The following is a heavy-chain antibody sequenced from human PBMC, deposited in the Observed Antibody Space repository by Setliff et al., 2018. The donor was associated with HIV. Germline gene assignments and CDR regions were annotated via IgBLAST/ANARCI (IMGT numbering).Heavy chain of an antibody. Sequence: PSETLSLTCAVSGYSISIGYYWGWIRQPPGKGLEWIGNIYHSGSTYYNPSLKSRVTISVDTSKNRFSLKLSSVTAPDTAVYYCARHHPGEGKWYLDSWGHGTLVTVSS. J-gene: IGHJ4*01. D-gene: IGHD4-17*01. CDR2: IYHSGST. CDR1: GYSISIGYY. V-gene: IGHV4-38-2*01. CDR3: ARHHPGEGKWYLDS.